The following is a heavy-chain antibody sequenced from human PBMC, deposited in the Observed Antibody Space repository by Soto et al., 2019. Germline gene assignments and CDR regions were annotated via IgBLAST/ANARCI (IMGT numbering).Heavy chain of an antibody. CDR3: TRALREELPIYYFDS. Sequence: GPPLVNPTETLTLTCTVSGFSLSRARMGVSWIRQPPGKALEWLAHIFWNDERSYNTSLKSRLTISKDTSKSQVVLTMTNMGPVDTGTYYCTRALREELPIYYFDSWGQGTLVTVSS. J-gene: IGHJ4*02. CDR2: IFWNDER. V-gene: IGHV2-26*01. D-gene: IGHD1-7*01. CDR1: GFSLSRARMG.